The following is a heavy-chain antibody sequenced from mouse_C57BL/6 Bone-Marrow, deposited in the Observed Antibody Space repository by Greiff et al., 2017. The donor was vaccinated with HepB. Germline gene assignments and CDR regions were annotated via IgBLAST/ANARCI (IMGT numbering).Heavy chain of an antibody. J-gene: IGHJ3*01. CDR2: IDPSDSYT. CDR3: ARKGKDYSNYDGFAY. D-gene: IGHD2-5*01. Sequence: QVQLQQPGAELVRPGTSVKLSCKASGYTFTSYWMHWVKQRPGQGLEWIGVIDPSDSYTNYNQKFKGKATLTVDTSSSTAYMQLSSLTSEDSAVYDCARKGKDYSNYDGFAYWGQGTLVTVSA. V-gene: IGHV1-59*01. CDR1: GYTFTSYW.